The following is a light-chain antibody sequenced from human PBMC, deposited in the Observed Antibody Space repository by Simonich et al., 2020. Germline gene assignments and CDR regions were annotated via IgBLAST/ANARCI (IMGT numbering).Light chain of an antibody. Sequence: DIVMTQSPDSLAVSLGERATINCKSSQSFLYSSNNKNNLACYTQTPGQPPKLLIYWASTRESGVPDRFSGSGSGTDFTLTISSLQAEDVAVYYCQQYYSTPRTFGQGTKVEIK. CDR2: WAS. CDR3: QQYYSTPRT. CDR1: QSFLYSSNNKNN. V-gene: IGKV4-1*01. J-gene: IGKJ1*01.